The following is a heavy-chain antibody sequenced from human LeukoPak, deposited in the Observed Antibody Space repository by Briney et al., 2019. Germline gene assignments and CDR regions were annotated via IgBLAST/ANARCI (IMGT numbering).Heavy chain of an antibody. CDR1: GGTFSSYA. Sequence: ASVKVSCKASGGTFSSYAISWVRQAPGQGLEWMGGIIPIFGTANYAQKFQGRVTITTDESTSTAYMELSSLRSEDTAVYYCARVKQQLKGYYYYGMDVWGQGTTVTVSS. CDR2: IIPIFGTA. J-gene: IGHJ6*02. V-gene: IGHV1-69*05. CDR3: ARVKQQLKGYYYYGMDV. D-gene: IGHD6-13*01.